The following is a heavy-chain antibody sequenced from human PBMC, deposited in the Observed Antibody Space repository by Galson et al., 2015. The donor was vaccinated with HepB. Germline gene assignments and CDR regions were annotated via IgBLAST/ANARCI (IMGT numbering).Heavy chain of an antibody. Sequence: SVKVSCKASGGTFSSYAISWVRQAPGQGLEWMGRIIPILGIANYAQKFQGRVTMTTDTSTSTACMELRSLRSDDTAAYYCARVKLLWFGENYWGQGTLVTVSS. D-gene: IGHD3-10*01. CDR2: IIPILGIA. CDR3: ARVKLLWFGENY. J-gene: IGHJ4*02. V-gene: IGHV1-69*04. CDR1: GGTFSSYA.